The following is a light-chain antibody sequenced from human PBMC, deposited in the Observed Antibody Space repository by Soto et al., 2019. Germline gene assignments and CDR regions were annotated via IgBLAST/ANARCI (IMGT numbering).Light chain of an antibody. J-gene: IGKJ2*02. CDR1: QNINSN. V-gene: IGKV3-15*01. CDR2: DAS. Sequence: ETVMTQSPATLSVSPGETATLSCRASQNINSNLAWYQQKPGQAPRLLIYDASTRATGIPDRFSGSGSGTEFTLTISSLQSEDFAVYSCQQYKNWPRRTFGQGTKVEIK. CDR3: QQYKNWPRRT.